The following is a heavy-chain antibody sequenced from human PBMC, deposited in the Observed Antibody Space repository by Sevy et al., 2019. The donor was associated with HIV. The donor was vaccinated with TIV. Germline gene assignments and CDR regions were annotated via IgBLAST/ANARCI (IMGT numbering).Heavy chain of an antibody. Sequence: ASVKVSCKASGYTFTSYGISWVRQAPGQGLAWMGWISAYNGNTNYAQKLQGRVTMTTDTSTSTAYMELRSLRSDDTAVYYCARDLEYYYDSSGYFDDAFDIWGQGTMVTVSS. J-gene: IGHJ3*02. CDR3: ARDLEYYYDSSGYFDDAFDI. CDR1: GYTFTSYG. CDR2: ISAYNGNT. D-gene: IGHD3-22*01. V-gene: IGHV1-18*01.